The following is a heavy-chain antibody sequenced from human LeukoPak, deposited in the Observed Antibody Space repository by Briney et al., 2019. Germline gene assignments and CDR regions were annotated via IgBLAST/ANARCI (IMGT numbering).Heavy chain of an antibody. D-gene: IGHD5-18*01. CDR1: GFTFSSYG. CDR3: AKGWVTPDY. V-gene: IGHV3-30*02. J-gene: IGHJ4*02. Sequence: GGSLRPSCAASGFTFSSYGMHGVRQAPGKGLEWGAFIRYDGGNKYYADSVKGRFTISRDNSKNTLYLQMNSLRAEDTAVYYCAKGWVTPDYWGQGALVTVSS. CDR2: IRYDGGNK.